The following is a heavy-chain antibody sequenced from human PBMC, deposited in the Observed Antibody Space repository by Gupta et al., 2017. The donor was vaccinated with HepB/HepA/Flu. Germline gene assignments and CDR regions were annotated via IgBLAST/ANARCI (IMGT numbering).Heavy chain of an antibody. CDR1: GFTFSSYA. Sequence: EVQLLESGGGLVQPGGSLRLSCAAPGFTFSSYAMSWVRQAPGKGLEWVSASNGSGGSTYDADSVKGRFTISRDNSKNTLYLKMKSLRAEDTAVYDGAKEAWNLFDYGGQGTLVTVSS. CDR2: SNGSGGST. D-gene: IGHD1-1*01. V-gene: IGHV3-23*01. CDR3: AKEAWNLFDY. J-gene: IGHJ4*02.